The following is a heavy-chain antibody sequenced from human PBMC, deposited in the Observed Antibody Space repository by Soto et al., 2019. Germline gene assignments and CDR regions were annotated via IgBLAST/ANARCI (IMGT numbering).Heavy chain of an antibody. V-gene: IGHV3-23*01. CDR3: AKPYYYDSSGSD. Sequence: EVQLLESGGGLVQPGGSLRLSCAASGFTFSSYAMSWVRQAPGKGLEWVSAISGSGGSTYYADSVKGRFTISRDNSKNTLYLKMNSLRAEDTAIYYCAKPYYYDSSGSDWGQGTLVTVSS. CDR2: ISGSGGST. J-gene: IGHJ4*02. D-gene: IGHD3-22*01. CDR1: GFTFSSYA.